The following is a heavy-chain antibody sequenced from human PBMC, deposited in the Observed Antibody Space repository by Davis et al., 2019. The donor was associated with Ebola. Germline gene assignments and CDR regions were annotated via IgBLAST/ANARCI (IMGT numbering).Heavy chain of an antibody. D-gene: IGHD1-26*01. CDR2: IRNKAYGGTT. CDR1: GFNFGEYA. Sequence: GESLKISCTASGFNFGEYALTWVRQTPRKGLEWVGFIRNKAYGGTTEYAASVKGRFIISRDDSGNIAYLQMNSLKIEDTAVYYCARESGGGIDYWGQGTLVTVSS. J-gene: IGHJ4*02. CDR3: ARESGGGIDY. V-gene: IGHV3-49*04.